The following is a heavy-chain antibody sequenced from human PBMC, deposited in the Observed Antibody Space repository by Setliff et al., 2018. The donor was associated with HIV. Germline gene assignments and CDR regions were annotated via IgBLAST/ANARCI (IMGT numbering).Heavy chain of an antibody. CDR3: ARGFYGDYYFDY. CDR1: GYSFTSYW. Sequence: GESLKLSCKGSGYSFTSYWLSWVRQMPGKGLEWVGRISPSNSNTNYSPSFQGHVNISADKSISTAYLQWSSLKASDTAMYHCARGFYGDYYFDYWGQGTLVTVSS. D-gene: IGHD4-17*01. CDR2: ISPSNSNT. J-gene: IGHJ4*02. V-gene: IGHV5-10-1*01.